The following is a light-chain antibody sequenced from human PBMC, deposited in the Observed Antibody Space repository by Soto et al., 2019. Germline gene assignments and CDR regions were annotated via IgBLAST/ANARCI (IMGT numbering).Light chain of an antibody. V-gene: IGLV1-51*01. CDR3: GTWDSSLSAAV. J-gene: IGLJ7*01. Sequence: QSVLTQPPSVSAAPGQKVTIACSGSSLNIGSNHVSWYQLLPGTAPKLLIYDNSERPSGIPDRFSGSKSGTSATLGITGLQTGDEADYYCGTWDSSLSAAVFRGGTQLTVL. CDR1: SLNIGSNH. CDR2: DNS.